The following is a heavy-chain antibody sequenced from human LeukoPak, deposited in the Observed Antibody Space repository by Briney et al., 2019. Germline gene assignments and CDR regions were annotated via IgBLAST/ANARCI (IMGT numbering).Heavy chain of an antibody. Sequence: PGGSLTLSCAASGLTFTSHVMHWVRQAPGKGLEWVAVISQDGGTEFYADSVRGRFTISRDHSKNTLFLQMNTSPEDTAVYYCAKGAVVGTIGNFDDWGQGTLVTVSS. V-gene: IGHV3-30-3*01. CDR2: ISQDGGTE. D-gene: IGHD6-19*01. CDR1: GLTFTSHV. CDR3: AKGAVVGTIGNFDD. J-gene: IGHJ4*02.